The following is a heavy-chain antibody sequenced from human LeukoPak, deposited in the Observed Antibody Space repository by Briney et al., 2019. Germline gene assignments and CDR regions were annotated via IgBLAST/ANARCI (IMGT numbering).Heavy chain of an antibody. CDR1: GFTFSSNY. V-gene: IGHV3-53*04. CDR2: IYSGGST. CDR3: AREKLERRWIDYYYYYGMDV. Sequence: GGSLRLSCAASGFTFSSNYMSWVRQAPGKGLEWVSGIYSGGSTYYADSVKGRFTISRNNSKNTLYLQMNSLRAEDTAVYYCAREKLERRWIDYYYYYGMDVWGQGTTVTVSS. J-gene: IGHJ6*02. D-gene: IGHD1-1*01.